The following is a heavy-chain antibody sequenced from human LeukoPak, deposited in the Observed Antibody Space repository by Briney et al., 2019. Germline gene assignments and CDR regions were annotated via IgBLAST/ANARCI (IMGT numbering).Heavy chain of an antibody. CDR2: INHSGST. D-gene: IGHD3-10*01. Sequence: SETLSLTCAVYGGSFSGYYWSWIRQPPGKGLEWIGEINHSGSTNYNPSLKSRVTISVGTSKNQFSLKLSSVTAADTAVYYCAVWFGELYGVWFDPWGQGTLVTVSS. V-gene: IGHV4-34*01. CDR1: GGSFSGYY. J-gene: IGHJ5*02. CDR3: AVWFGELYGVWFDP.